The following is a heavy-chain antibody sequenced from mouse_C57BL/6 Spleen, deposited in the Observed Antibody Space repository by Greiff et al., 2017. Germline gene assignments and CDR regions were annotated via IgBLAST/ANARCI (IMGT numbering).Heavy chain of an antibody. Sequence: EVQRVESGGGLVKPGGSLKLSCAASGFTFSDYGMHWVRQAPEKGLEWVAYISSGSSTIYYADTVKGRFTISRDNAKNTLFLQMTSLRSGDTAMYYCARAYYSNYVWFACWGQGTLVTVSA. CDR1: GFTFSDYG. CDR2: ISSGSSTI. CDR3: ARAYYSNYVWFAC. J-gene: IGHJ3*01. D-gene: IGHD2-5*01. V-gene: IGHV5-17*01.